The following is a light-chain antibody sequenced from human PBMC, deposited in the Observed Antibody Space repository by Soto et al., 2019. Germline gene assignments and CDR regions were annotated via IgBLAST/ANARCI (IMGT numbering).Light chain of an antibody. CDR1: ESVDIY. J-gene: IGKJ4*01. Sequence: ETVLTQSPATLSLSPGERATISCRASESVDIYLAWYQQKPGQAPRLLIYHASNRATGIPARFSGSGSGTDFPLTISSLAPQDSAVYYCQQRRNWPPLTFGGGTRVEIK. CDR3: QQRRNWPPLT. CDR2: HAS. V-gene: IGKV3-11*01.